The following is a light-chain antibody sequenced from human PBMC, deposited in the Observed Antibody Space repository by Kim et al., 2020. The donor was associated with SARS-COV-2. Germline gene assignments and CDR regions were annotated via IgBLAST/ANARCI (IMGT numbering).Light chain of an antibody. CDR2: DAY. CDR3: QQYDDLSLM. V-gene: IGKV1-33*01. CDR1: QGISYY. Sequence: DIQFTQSPSSLSASVGDRFTITCQASQGISYYLNWYQQKPGKAPKLLIYDAYNLHTGVPGRFSGIGSGTDFTLTITTLQTEHIATYSCQQYDDLSLMFGGGTKVDIK. J-gene: IGKJ4*02.